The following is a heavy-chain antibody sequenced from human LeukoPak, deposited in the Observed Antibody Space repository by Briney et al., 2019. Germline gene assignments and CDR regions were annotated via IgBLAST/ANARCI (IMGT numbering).Heavy chain of an antibody. V-gene: IGHV1-8*01. J-gene: IGHJ4*02. Sequence: ASVKVSCKASGYTFTSYDINWVRQATGQGLEWMGWMNPNSGNTGYAQKFQGRVTMTRDMSTSTVYMELSSLRSEDTAVYYCARHRVPSNTAMVLGYWGQGTLVTVSS. D-gene: IGHD5-18*01. CDR2: MNPNSGNT. CDR3: ARHRVPSNTAMVLGY. CDR1: GYTFTSYD.